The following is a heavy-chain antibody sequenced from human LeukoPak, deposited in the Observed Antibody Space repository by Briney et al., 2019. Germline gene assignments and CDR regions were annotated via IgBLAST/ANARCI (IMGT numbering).Heavy chain of an antibody. V-gene: IGHV3-74*01. CDR3: ARSDWLDA. Sequence: PGGSLRLSCAVSGFRLSDKWMSWVRQAPGKGLEWVSRNKYDGTTTYYADSVKGRFTISRDNAKNTLYLQMNSLRAEDSGFYYCARSDWLDAWGQGTLVTVSS. J-gene: IGHJ5*02. CDR1: GFRLSDKW. CDR2: NKYDGTTT.